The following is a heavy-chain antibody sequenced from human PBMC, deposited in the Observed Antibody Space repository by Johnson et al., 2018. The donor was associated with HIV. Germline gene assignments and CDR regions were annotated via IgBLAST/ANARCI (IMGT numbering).Heavy chain of an antibody. V-gene: IGHV3-11*01. CDR2: ISSSGSTI. Sequence: VQLVESGGGLVQPGGSLRLSCAASGFTFSDYYMSWIRHAPGKGLEWVSYISSSGSTIYYADSGKGRFTISRDNAKNSLYLNMKSLRAGDTALYYCARAKIFCSGGRCSLDAFDIWGQGTMVTVSS. J-gene: IGHJ3*02. D-gene: IGHD2-15*01. CDR1: GFTFSDYY. CDR3: ARAKIFCSGGRCSLDAFDI.